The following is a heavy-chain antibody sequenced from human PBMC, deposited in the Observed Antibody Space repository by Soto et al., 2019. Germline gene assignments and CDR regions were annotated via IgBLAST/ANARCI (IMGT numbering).Heavy chain of an antibody. V-gene: IGHV4-31*03. CDR2: IYYSGST. Sequence: PSETLSLTCTVSGGSISSGGYYWSWIRQHPGKGLEWIGYIYYSGSTYYNPSLKSRVTISVDTSKNQFSLKLSSVTAADTAVYYCASKGYDSGVFDYWGQGTLVTVSS. J-gene: IGHJ4*02. CDR1: GGSISSGGYY. D-gene: IGHD3-10*01. CDR3: ASKGYDSGVFDY.